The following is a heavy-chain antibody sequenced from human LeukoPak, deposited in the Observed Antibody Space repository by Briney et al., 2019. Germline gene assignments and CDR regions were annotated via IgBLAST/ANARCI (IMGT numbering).Heavy chain of an antibody. J-gene: IGHJ4*02. V-gene: IGHV1-2*02. CDR3: ARGRGVPVAGTVDY. D-gene: IGHD6-19*01. CDR1: GYIFSGYY. CDR2: INPNSGGT. Sequence: ASVKVSCKASGYIFSGYYMHWVRLAPGQGLEWMGWINPNSGGTNYAQKFQGRVTMTRDTSISTACMELSRLGSDDTAVYYCARGRGVPVAGTVDYWGQGTQVTVSS.